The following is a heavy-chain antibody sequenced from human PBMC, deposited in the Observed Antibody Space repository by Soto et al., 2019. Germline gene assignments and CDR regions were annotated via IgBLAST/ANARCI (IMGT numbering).Heavy chain of an antibody. D-gene: IGHD6-13*01. CDR2: MNPNSGNT. V-gene: IGHV1-8*01. CDR1: GYTFTSYD. Sequence: ASVKVSCKASGYTFTSYDINWVRQATGQVLEWMGWMNPNSGNTGYAQKFQGRVTMTRNTSISTAYMELSSLRSEDTAVYYCARGRSSSWYDADYYYMDVWGKGTTVTVSS. CDR3: ARGRSSSWYDADYYYMDV. J-gene: IGHJ6*03.